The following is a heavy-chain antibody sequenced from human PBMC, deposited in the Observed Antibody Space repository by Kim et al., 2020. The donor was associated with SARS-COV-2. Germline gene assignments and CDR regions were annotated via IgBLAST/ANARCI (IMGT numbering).Heavy chain of an antibody. V-gene: IGHV4-59*01. D-gene: IGHD6-13*01. CDR1: GGSISSYY. J-gene: IGHJ6*03. Sequence: SETLSLTCTVSGGSISSYYWSWIRQPPGKGLEWIGYIYYSGGTNYNPSLKSRVTISVDTSKNQFSLKLSSVTAADTAVYYCARDFGQQLVPGYYYYYMDVWGKGTTVTVSS. CDR3: ARDFGQQLVPGYYYYYMDV. CDR2: IYYSGGT.